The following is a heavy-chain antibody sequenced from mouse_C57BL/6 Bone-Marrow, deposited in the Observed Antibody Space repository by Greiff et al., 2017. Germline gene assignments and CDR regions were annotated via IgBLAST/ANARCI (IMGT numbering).Heavy chain of an antibody. V-gene: IGHV1-64*01. CDR3: ARDYDYRENYYAMDY. J-gene: IGHJ4*01. CDR1: GYTFTSYW. CDR2: IHPNSGST. Sequence: QVQLQQPGAELVKPGASVKLSCKASGYTFTSYWMHWVKQRPGQGLEWIGMIHPNSGSTNYNEKFKSKATLTVDKSSSTAYMQLSSLTSEDSAVYYCARDYDYRENYYAMDYWGQGTSVTVSS. D-gene: IGHD2-4*01.